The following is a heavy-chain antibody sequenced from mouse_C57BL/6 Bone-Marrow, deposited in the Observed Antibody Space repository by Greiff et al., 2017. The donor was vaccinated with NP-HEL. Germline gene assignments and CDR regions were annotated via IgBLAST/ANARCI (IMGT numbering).Heavy chain of an antibody. J-gene: IGHJ4*01. V-gene: IGHV7-1*01. D-gene: IGHD1-1*01. CDR3: ARESSSYYAMDY. CDR1: GFTFSDFY. CDR2: SRNKANDYTT. Sequence: EVKVVESGGGLVQSGRSLRLSCATSGFTFSDFYMEWVRQAPGKGLEWIAASRNKANDYTTEYSASVKGLFIVSRDTSHSLLYLQMSALRAEDTTIYCCARESSSYYAMDYWGQGTSVTVSS.